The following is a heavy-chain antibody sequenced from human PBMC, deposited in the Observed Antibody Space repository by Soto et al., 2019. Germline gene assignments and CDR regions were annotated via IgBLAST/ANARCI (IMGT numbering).Heavy chain of an antibody. CDR1: GYTFASYA. Sequence: QVQLVQSGAEVKKPGASVKVSCKASGYTFASYAISWMRQAPGQGLEGMGWISAYNGNTNYAQKLQGRVTMTTDTSTSTAYKELRSLRSDDTAVYSCARDPPPPGYWGQGTLVTVSS. V-gene: IGHV1-18*01. CDR3: ARDPPPPGY. CDR2: ISAYNGNT. J-gene: IGHJ4*02. D-gene: IGHD2-2*01.